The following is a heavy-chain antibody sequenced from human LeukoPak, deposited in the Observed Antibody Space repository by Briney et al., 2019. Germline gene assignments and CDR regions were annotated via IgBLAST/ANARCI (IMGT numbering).Heavy chain of an antibody. J-gene: IGHJ4*02. CDR3: ARVPIPPYSSSWYQPFDY. D-gene: IGHD6-13*01. CDR2: ISAYNGNT. V-gene: IGHV1-18*01. CDR1: GYTFTSYD. Sequence: VAPVKVSYKASGYTFTSYDISWVRQAPGQGLEWMGWISAYNGNTNYAQKLQGRVTMTTDTSTSTAYMELRSLRSDDSAVYFCARVPIPPYSSSWYQPFDYWGQGTLVTVSS.